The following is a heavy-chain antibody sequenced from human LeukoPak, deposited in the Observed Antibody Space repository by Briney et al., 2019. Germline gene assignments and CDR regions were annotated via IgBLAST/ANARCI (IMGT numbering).Heavy chain of an antibody. V-gene: IGHV3-7*01. D-gene: IGHD4-23*01. CDR1: GFPFSNYW. CDR3: ARDRGYSTFDY. J-gene: IGHJ4*02. CDR2: MKEDGGEI. Sequence: GGSLRLSCAASGFPFSNYWMSWVRQAPGKGLEWVANMKEDGGEINYVDSVEGRLTISRDNAKNSRFLQMNSLRVDDTAVYYCARDRGYSTFDYWGQGTLVTVSS.